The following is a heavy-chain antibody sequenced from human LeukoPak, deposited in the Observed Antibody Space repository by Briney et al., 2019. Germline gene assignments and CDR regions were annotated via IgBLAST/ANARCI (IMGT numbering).Heavy chain of an antibody. J-gene: IGHJ5*01. Sequence: PSETLSLTCTVSGGSISSSSYHWVWIRQPPGTGLEWIGSMYYTGSTYYNPSLKSRVTISADTSKNQFSLKLSSVTAADTAVYYCARQGCTGGRCYWVDSWGQGTLVIVSS. CDR3: ARQGCTGGRCYWVDS. CDR1: GGSISSSSYH. D-gene: IGHD2-15*01. CDR2: MYYTGST. V-gene: IGHV4-39*01.